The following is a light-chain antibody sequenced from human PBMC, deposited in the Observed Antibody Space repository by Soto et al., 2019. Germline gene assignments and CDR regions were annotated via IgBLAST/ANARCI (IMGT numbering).Light chain of an antibody. Sequence: QSVLTQPPSASGTPGQSVTISCSGGSSNIGSNTVNWYQQLSGAAPKLVIHNNDQRPSGVPDRFSGFKSDTSASLAISGLQSADEADYYCAAWDDTLTAVLFGGGTKLTVL. CDR2: NND. V-gene: IGLV1-44*01. CDR1: SSNIGSNT. J-gene: IGLJ3*02. CDR3: AAWDDTLTAVL.